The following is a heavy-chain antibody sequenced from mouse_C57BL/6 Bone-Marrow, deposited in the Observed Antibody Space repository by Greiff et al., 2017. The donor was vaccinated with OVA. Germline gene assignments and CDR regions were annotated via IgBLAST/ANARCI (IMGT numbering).Heavy chain of an antibody. J-gene: IGHJ1*03. Sequence: EVQLVESGGDLVKPGGSLKLSCAASGFTFSSYGMSWVRQTPDKRLEWVATISSGGSYTYYPDSVKGRFTISRDNAKNTLYLQMSSLKSEDTAMYYCARHVTTVALDVWGTGTTVTVSS. CDR3: ARHVTTVALDV. V-gene: IGHV5-6*01. CDR1: GFTFSSYG. D-gene: IGHD1-1*01. CDR2: ISSGGSYT.